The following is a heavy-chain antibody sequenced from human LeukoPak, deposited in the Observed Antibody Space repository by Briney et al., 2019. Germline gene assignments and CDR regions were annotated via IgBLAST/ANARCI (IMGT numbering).Heavy chain of an antibody. V-gene: IGHV1-69*13. Sequence: SVKVSCKASGGTFSGYAISWVRQAPGQGLEWMGGIIPIFGTANYAQKFQGRVTITADGSTSTAYMELSSLRSEDTAVYYCARGLGNWNYEQGYFDYWGQGTLVTVSS. CDR1: GGTFSGYA. CDR2: IIPIFGTA. CDR3: ARGLGNWNYEQGYFDY. D-gene: IGHD1-7*01. J-gene: IGHJ4*02.